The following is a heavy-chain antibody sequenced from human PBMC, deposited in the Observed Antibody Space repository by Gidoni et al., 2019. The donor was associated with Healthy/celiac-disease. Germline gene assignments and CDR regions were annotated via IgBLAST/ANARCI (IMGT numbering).Heavy chain of an antibody. CDR2: ISWDGGST. V-gene: IGHV3-43*01. CDR3: AKDIYYGSGSYGAFDI. J-gene: IGHJ3*02. D-gene: IGHD3-10*01. CDR1: GFTFDDYT. Sequence: EVQLVESGGVVVQPGGSLRLSCAASGFTFDDYTMHWVRQAPGKGLEWVSLISWDGGSTYYADSVKGRFTISRDNSKNSLYLQMNSLRTEDTALYYCAKDIYYGSGSYGAFDIWGQGTMVTVSS.